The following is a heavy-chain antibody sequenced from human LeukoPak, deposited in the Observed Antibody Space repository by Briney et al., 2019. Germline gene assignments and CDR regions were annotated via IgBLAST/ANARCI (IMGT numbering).Heavy chain of an antibody. Sequence: ASVKVSCKASGYTFTSYDISWVRQATGQGLEWMGWMNPNSGNTGYEQKFASRVTMTRNTTTSTAYMELSSLRSEDTAVYYCARGSPYYDFDIWGQGTMVTVSS. V-gene: IGHV1-8*01. D-gene: IGHD3-22*01. CDR3: ARGSPYYDFDI. CDR2: MNPNSGNT. J-gene: IGHJ3*02. CDR1: GYTFTSYD.